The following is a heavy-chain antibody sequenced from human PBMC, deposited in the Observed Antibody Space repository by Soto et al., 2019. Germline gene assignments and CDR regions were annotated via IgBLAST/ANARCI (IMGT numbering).Heavy chain of an antibody. CDR1: GGSMSSSNYY. J-gene: IGHJ6*03. CDR2: GHDSGTT. D-gene: IGHD3-3*01. CDR3: AGIRFLEWNYYYMDV. V-gene: IGHV4-39*01. Sequence: QLQLQESGPGLVKPSETLSLTCTVSGGSMSSSNYYWGWIRQPPGKGLEWIGSGHDSGTTSYTPSLTSRVTISVDTSTNQFSLQLSSVTAADTAVYSCAGIRFLEWNYYYMDVWGKGTTVTVSS.